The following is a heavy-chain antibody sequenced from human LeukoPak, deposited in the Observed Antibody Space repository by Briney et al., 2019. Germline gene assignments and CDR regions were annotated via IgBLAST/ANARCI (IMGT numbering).Heavy chain of an antibody. V-gene: IGHV3-23*01. CDR2: ISISGDTT. D-gene: IGHD4-17*01. J-gene: IGHJ4*02. CDR3: ANEIRPNDY. CDR1: GFTFSSHA. Sequence: GGSLRLSCGDSGFTFSSHAMTWVRQAPGKGLEWVSAISISGDTTYYADAVKGRFTISRDNSKNTVYLQMNSLRAEDTAVYYCANEIRPNDYWGQGTLVTVSS.